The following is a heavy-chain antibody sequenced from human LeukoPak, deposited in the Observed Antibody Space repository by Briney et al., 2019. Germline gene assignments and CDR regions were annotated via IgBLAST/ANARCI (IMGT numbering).Heavy chain of an antibody. D-gene: IGHD5-12*01. CDR3: ARAYSGYDSFYFDY. CDR2: IYYSGST. J-gene: IGHJ4*02. CDR1: GFTFSSYA. V-gene: IGHV4-39*07. Sequence: GSLRLSCAASGFTFSSYAMSWIRQPPGKGLEWIGSIYYSGSTYYNPSLKSRVTISVDTSKNQFSLKLSSVTAADTAVYYCARAYSGYDSFYFDYWGQGTLVTVSS.